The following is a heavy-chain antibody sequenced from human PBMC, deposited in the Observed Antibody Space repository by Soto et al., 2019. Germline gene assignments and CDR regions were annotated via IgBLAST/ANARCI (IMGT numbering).Heavy chain of an antibody. Sequence: EVQLLESGGGLVQPGGSLRLSCAASGFTFSSYTMSWVRQAPGKGLEWVSSISGLGGDTSYADSVKGRFTISSDYSKNTLYLQMSSRRAEDTAVYYCAKREGGIAYYFDYWGQGTLVTVSS. V-gene: IGHV3-23*01. J-gene: IGHJ4*02. D-gene: IGHD1-26*01. CDR2: ISGLGGDT. CDR1: GFTFSSYT. CDR3: AKREGGIAYYFDY.